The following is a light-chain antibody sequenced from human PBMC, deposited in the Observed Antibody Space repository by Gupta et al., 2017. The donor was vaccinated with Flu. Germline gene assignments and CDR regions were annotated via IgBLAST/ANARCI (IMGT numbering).Light chain of an antibody. CDR2: CAS. J-gene: IGKJ1*01. CDR3: QQYDSSPPT. CDR1: KNIQASHNNKNY. V-gene: IGKV4-1*01. Sequence: SKNIQASHNNKNYLTWYRQKPGQPPKLLINCASNWETGVPTRFSGGGSGTDFTLTISSLQAEDMAVYYCQQYDSSPPTFGEGTRVEIK.